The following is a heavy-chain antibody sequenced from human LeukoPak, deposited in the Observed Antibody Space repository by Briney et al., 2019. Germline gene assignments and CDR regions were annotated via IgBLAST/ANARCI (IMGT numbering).Heavy chain of an antibody. J-gene: IGHJ4*02. Sequence: SETLSLTCAAYGGSFRGYYWSWIRQPPGKGLEWIGEINHSGSTNYNPSLKSRVTISVDTSKNQFSLKLSSVTAADTAVYYCARLRSGGYSYGYVPYFDYWGQGTLVTVSS. CDR3: ARLRSGGYSYGYVPYFDY. V-gene: IGHV4-34*01. CDR2: INHSGST. CDR1: GGSFRGYY. D-gene: IGHD5-18*01.